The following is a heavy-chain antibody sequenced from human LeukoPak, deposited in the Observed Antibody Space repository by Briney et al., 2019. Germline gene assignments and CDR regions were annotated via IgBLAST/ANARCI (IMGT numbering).Heavy chain of an antibody. CDR3: ARISSYDFWSGYHDYYYYGMDV. D-gene: IGHD3-3*01. J-gene: IGHJ6*02. V-gene: IGHV4-39*01. CDR2: IYYSGST. CDR1: GGSISSCSYY. Sequence: SETLSLTCTVSGGSISSCSYYWGWIRQPPGKGLEWIGSIYYSGSTYYNPSLKSRVTISVDTSKNQFSLKLSSVTAADAAVYYCARISSYDFWSGYHDYYYYGMDVWGQGTTVTVSS.